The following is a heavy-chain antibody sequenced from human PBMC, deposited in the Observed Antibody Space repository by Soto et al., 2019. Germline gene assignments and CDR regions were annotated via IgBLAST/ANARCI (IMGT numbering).Heavy chain of an antibody. J-gene: IGHJ6*02. D-gene: IGHD2-2*01. CDR2: IYYSGST. CDR3: ATGPYCISTSCPTPYYYGMDV. Sequence: PSETLSLTCTVSGGSISSGGYYWSWIRQHPGKGLEWIGYIYYSGSTYYNPSLKSRVTISVDTSKNQFSLKLSSVTAADTAVYYCATGPYCISTSCPTPYYYGMDVWGQGTTVTVSS. V-gene: IGHV4-31*03. CDR1: GGSISSGGYY.